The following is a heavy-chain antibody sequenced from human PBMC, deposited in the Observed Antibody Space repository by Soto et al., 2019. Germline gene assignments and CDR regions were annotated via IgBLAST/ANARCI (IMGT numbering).Heavy chain of an antibody. Sequence: EVQLVESGGGLVQPGGSLRLSCAASGFMFSDYSMNWVRQTPGQGLEWLSYISGSHSSIYYADSVKGRFTISRDNTKNSLYLQMNSLRAADTAVYYCARGISRSPHWFEPWGQGTLVTVSS. CDR2: ISGSHSSI. CDR1: GFMFSDYS. CDR3: ARGISRSPHWFEP. V-gene: IGHV3-48*04. J-gene: IGHJ5*02.